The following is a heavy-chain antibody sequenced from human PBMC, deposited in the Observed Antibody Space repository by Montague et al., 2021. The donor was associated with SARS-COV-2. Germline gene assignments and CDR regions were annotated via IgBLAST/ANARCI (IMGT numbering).Heavy chain of an antibody. V-gene: IGHV4-39*07. CDR3: ARDLNEYSSSGGFDY. CDR2: IYYSGST. Sequence: SETLSLTCTVSGVSISSSSYYWGWIRQPPGKGLEWIGSIYYSGSTYYNPSLKSRVTISVDTSKSQFSLKLSSVTAADTAVYYCARDLNEYSSSGGFDYWGQGTLVTVSS. CDR1: GVSISSSSYY. D-gene: IGHD6-6*01. J-gene: IGHJ4*02.